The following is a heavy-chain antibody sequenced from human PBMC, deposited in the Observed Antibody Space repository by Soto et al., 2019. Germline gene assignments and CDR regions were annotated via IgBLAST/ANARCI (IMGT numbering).Heavy chain of an antibody. V-gene: IGHV3-33*01. J-gene: IGHJ3*02. CDR2: IWYDGSNK. CDR3: ARDPEKRIVGASAFDI. CDR1: GGTFSSYG. D-gene: IGHD1-26*01. Sequence: GGSLRVCCAASGGTFSSYGMHWVRQAPGKGLEWVAVIWYDGSNKYYADSVKGRFTISRDNSKNTLYLQMDSLRAEDTAVYYCARDPEKRIVGASAFDIWGQGTMVTVSS.